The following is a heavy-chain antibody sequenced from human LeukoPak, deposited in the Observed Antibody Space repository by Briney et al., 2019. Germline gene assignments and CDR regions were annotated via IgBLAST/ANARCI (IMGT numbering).Heavy chain of an antibody. CDR1: GFTFSSYW. J-gene: IGHJ4*02. V-gene: IGHV3-23*01. CDR2: ISNNGGYT. D-gene: IGHD2-15*01. Sequence: GGSLRLSCAASGFTFSSYWMNWVRQAPGKGLEWVSAISNNGGYTYYADSVQGRFTISRDNSKSTLCLQMNSLRAEDTAVYYCAKQLGYCSDGSCYSPYWGQGPLVTVSS. CDR3: AKQLGYCSDGSCYSPY.